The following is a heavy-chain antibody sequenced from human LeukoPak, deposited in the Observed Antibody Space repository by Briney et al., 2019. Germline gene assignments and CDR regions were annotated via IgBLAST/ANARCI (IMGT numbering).Heavy chain of an antibody. J-gene: IGHJ4*02. CDR2: IYYSGTT. CDR1: GGSISSDY. CDR3: ARVYDSTGYYEDY. Sequence: SETPSLTCTVSGGSISSDYWSWIRQPPGKGLELIGYIYYSGTTYYNPSLKSRVTMSLDKSNNQFSLKLYSVTAADTAVYYCARVYDSTGYYEDYWGQGTLVTVSS. D-gene: IGHD3-22*01. V-gene: IGHV4-59*12.